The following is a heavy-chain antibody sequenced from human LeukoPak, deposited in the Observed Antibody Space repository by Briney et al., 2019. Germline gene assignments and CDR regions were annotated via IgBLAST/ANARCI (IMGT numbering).Heavy chain of an antibody. V-gene: IGHV3-21*01. D-gene: IGHD2-2*01. Sequence: GGSLRLSCAASGFTFSSYSMNWVRQAPGKGLEWVSSISSSSSYIYYADSVKGRFTISRDNAKNSPYQQMNSLRAEDTAVYYCARDTITDPPFDPWGQGTLVTVSS. J-gene: IGHJ5*02. CDR1: GFTFSSYS. CDR2: ISSSSSYI. CDR3: ARDTITDPPFDP.